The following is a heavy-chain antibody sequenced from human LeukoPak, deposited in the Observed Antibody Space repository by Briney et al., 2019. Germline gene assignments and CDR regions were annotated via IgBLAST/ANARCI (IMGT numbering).Heavy chain of an antibody. Sequence: GESLKISCKGSGYSFTSYWIGWVRQMPGKGLEWMGIIYPGDSDTRYSPSFQGQVTISADKSISTAYLQWSSLKASDTAMYYCARHDRVEPAYYYCYYMDVWGKGTTVTVSS. V-gene: IGHV5-51*01. J-gene: IGHJ6*03. CDR1: GYSFTSYW. D-gene: IGHD1-14*01. CDR3: ARHDRVEPAYYYCYYMDV. CDR2: IYPGDSDT.